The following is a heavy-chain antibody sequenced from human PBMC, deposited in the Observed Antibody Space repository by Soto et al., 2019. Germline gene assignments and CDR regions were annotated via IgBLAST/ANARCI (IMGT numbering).Heavy chain of an antibody. J-gene: IGHJ3*02. Sequence: ASVKVSCKASGGTFSSYAISWVRQAPGQGLEWMGGIIPIFGTANYAQKFQGRVTITADESTSTAYMELSSLRSEDPAVYYCASSAFIVVVPAAHAFDIWGQGTMVTVSS. V-gene: IGHV1-69*13. CDR1: GGTFSSYA. CDR2: IIPIFGTA. CDR3: ASSAFIVVVPAAHAFDI. D-gene: IGHD2-2*01.